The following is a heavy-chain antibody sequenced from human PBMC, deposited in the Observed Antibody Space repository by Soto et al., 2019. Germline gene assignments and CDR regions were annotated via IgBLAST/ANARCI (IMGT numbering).Heavy chain of an antibody. V-gene: IGHV4-39*01. J-gene: IGHJ4*02. Sequence: QLQLQESGPGLVKPSETLSLTCTVSGGSISSSSYYWGWIRQPPGKGLEWIGSIYYSGSTYYNPSLKSRVTISVDTSKNQFSLKLSSVTAADTAVYYCARQKVGATSMGFDYWGQGTLVTVSS. CDR2: IYYSGST. CDR3: ARQKVGATSMGFDY. D-gene: IGHD1-26*01. CDR1: GGSISSSSYY.